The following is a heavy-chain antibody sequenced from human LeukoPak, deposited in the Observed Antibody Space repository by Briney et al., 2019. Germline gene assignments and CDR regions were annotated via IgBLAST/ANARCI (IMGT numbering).Heavy chain of an antibody. CDR2: IYYSGST. D-gene: IGHD1-26*01. Sequence: PSETLSLTCTVSGGSISSYYWSWIRQPPGKGLEWIGYIYYSGSTNYNPSLKSRVTISVDTSKNQFSLKLSSVTAADTAVYYCARTWELPDYYYYGMDVWGQGTTVTVSS. J-gene: IGHJ6*02. CDR1: GGSISSYY. V-gene: IGHV4-59*01. CDR3: ARTWELPDYYYYGMDV.